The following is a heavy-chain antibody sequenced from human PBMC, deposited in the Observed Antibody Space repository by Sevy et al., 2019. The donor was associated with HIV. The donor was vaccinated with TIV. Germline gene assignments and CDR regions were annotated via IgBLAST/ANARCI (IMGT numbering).Heavy chain of an antibody. V-gene: IGHV3-30*02. Sequence: GGSLRLSCAASGFTFSSYGMHWVRQAPGKGLEWVAFIRYDGSNKYYADSVKGRFTISRDNSKNTLCLQMNSLRAEDTAIYYCAKDLLIVVGEGMDVWGQWTTVTVSS. D-gene: IGHD2-2*01. CDR1: GFTFSSYG. J-gene: IGHJ6*02. CDR3: AKDLLIVVGEGMDV. CDR2: IRYDGSNK.